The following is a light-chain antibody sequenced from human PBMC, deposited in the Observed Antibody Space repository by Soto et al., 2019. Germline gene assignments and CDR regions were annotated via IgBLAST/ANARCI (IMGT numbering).Light chain of an antibody. J-gene: IGLJ1*01. CDR2: DVT. CDR1: SSDVGGYDY. CDR3: ISYASINTYV. Sequence: QSALTQPASVSGSPGQSITISCTGTSSDVGGYDYVSWYQQHPGKAPKLMIYDVTNRPSGVSNRFSGSKSGNTASLTISALQAEDEADYYCISYASINTYVFGTGTKLTVL. V-gene: IGLV2-14*01.